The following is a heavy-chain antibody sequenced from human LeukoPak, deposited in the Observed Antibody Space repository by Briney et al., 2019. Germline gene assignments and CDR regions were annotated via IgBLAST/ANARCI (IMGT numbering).Heavy chain of an antibody. J-gene: IGHJ6*03. D-gene: IGHD3-3*01. CDR3: ARSHTPITIFGVVQGYYYMDV. CDR1: GYTFTGYY. CDR2: INPNSGGT. Sequence: ASVKVSCKASGYTFTGYYMLWVRQAPGQGLEWMGWINPNSGGTNYAQKFQGRVTMTRDTSISTAYMELSRLRSDDTAVYYCARSHTPITIFGVVQGYYYMDVWGKGTTVTVSS. V-gene: IGHV1-2*02.